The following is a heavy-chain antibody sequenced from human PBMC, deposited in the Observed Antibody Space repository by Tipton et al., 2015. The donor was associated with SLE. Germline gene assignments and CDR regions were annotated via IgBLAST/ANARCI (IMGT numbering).Heavy chain of an antibody. V-gene: IGHV4-61*01. CDR1: GDSISTGNYY. CDR3: AREGGDIFGDAFDI. D-gene: IGHD3-3*02. CDR2: IHNSGRT. Sequence: TLSLTCTVSGDSISTGNYYWSWIRQPPGKGLEWIGYIHNSGRTNYHPSLKSRVTMSVDTPKNQFSLKLTSVTAGDTAVYYCAREGGDIFGDAFDIWGRGTMVTVSS. J-gene: IGHJ3*02.